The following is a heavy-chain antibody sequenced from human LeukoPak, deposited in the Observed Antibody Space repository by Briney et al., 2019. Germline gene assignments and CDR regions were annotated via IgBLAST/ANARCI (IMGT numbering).Heavy chain of an antibody. CDR1: GASISSGGYY. J-gene: IGHJ5*02. CDR2: ISYSGST. V-gene: IGHV4-31*03. D-gene: IGHD4-17*01. CDR3: ARDYGDYFRWFDP. Sequence: SQTLSLTCTVSGASISSGGYYWSWIRQHPGKGLERIGYISYSGSTYYNPSLKSRVNISMDTSKNQFSLSLTSVTAADTAVYYCARDYGDYFRWFDPWGQGTLVTVSS.